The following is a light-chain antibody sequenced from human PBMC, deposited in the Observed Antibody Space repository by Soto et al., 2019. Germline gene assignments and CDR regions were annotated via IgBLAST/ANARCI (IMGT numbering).Light chain of an antibody. V-gene: IGLV2-14*01. CDR3: SSYTSSSTYV. CDR1: SSDVGVYNY. Sequence: QSALTQPASVSGSPGQSITISCSGTSSDVGVYNYVSWYQQHPGKAPKRMIYDVSNRPSGVSNRFSGSKSGNTASLTISGLQAEDEADYYCSSYTSSSTYVFGTGTKLTVL. CDR2: DVS. J-gene: IGLJ1*01.